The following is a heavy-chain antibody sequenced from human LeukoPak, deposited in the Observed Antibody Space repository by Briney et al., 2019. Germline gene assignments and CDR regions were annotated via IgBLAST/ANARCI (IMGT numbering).Heavy chain of an antibody. CDR2: ISGSGGST. Sequence: GGSLRLSCAASGFTFSSYAMSWVRQAPGKGLEWVSAISGSGGSTYYADSVKGRFTISRDNSKNTLYLQMNSLRAEDTAVYYCAKGVGAAAGAHYYYYYMDVWGKGTTVTVSS. J-gene: IGHJ6*03. D-gene: IGHD6-13*01. CDR3: AKGVGAAAGAHYYYYYMDV. CDR1: GFTFSSYA. V-gene: IGHV3-23*01.